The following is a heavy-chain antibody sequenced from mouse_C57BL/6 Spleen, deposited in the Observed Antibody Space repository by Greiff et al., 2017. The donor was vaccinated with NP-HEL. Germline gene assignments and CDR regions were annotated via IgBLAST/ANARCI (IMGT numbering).Heavy chain of an antibody. D-gene: IGHD2-1*01. V-gene: IGHV14-4*01. CDR3: TTWRAYGNYYGMDY. Sequence: EVQLQQSGAELVRPGASVKLSCTASGFNIKDDYMHWVKQRPEQGLEWIGWIDPENGDTEYASKFQGKATITADKSSNTAYLQLSSLTSEDTAVYYCTTWRAYGNYYGMDYWGQGTSVTVSS. CDR2: IDPENGDT. CDR1: GFNIKDDY. J-gene: IGHJ4*01.